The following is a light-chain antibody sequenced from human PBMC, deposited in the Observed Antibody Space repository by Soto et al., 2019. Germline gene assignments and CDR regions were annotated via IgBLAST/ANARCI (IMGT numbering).Light chain of an antibody. CDR3: AAWDGSLSGGV. V-gene: IGLV1-47*02. Sequence: QSVLTQPPSVSGTPGQRVTISCSGGRSNIGNDYLYWYQHLPGTAPKHLIYSNNQRPSGVPDRFSGSKSGTSASLAISGLRSEDEGDYYCAAWDGSLSGGVFGGGTQLTVL. CDR1: RSNIGNDY. J-gene: IGLJ3*02. CDR2: SNN.